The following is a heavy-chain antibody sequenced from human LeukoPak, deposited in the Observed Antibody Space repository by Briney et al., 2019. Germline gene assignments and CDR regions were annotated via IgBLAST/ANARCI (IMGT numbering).Heavy chain of an antibody. CDR1: GFTFSSDA. J-gene: IGHJ4*02. Sequence: GGSLRLSCAASGFTFSSDAMSWVRQAPGKGLEWVSAISGSGGSTYYADSVKGRFTISRDNSKNTLYLQMNSLRAEDTAVYYCARERITMIVVVQGYFDYWGQGTLVTVSS. D-gene: IGHD3-22*01. CDR2: ISGSGGST. V-gene: IGHV3-23*01. CDR3: ARERITMIVVVQGYFDY.